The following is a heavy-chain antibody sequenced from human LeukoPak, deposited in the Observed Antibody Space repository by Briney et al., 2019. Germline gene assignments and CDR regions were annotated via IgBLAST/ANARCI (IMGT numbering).Heavy chain of an antibody. CDR1: GGSISSYY. CDR2: IYTSGST. CDR3: ARGFDYYDSSGYGDYLDY. Sequence: SETLSLTCTVSGGSISSYYWSWIRQPAGKGLEWIGRIYTSGSTNYNPSLKSRVTMSVDTSKNQFSLKLSSVTAADTAVYYCARGFDYYDSSGYGDYLDYWGQGTLVTVSS. D-gene: IGHD3-22*01. V-gene: IGHV4-4*07. J-gene: IGHJ4*02.